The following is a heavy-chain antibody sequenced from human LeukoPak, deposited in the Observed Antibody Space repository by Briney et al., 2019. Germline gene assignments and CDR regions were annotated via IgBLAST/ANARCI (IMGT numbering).Heavy chain of an antibody. CDR3: AKGIEHSEGY. CDR1: GFTFSSYW. D-gene: IGHD3-3*02. J-gene: IGHJ4*02. CDR2: IKRDGSEK. V-gene: IGHV3-7*04. Sequence: GGSLRLSCAASGFTFSSYWMSWFRRAQGKGLEWVANIKRDGSEKYYVDSVKGRFTISRDNAKNSLYLQMNSLRAEDTAVYYCAKGIEHSEGYWGQGTLVTVSS.